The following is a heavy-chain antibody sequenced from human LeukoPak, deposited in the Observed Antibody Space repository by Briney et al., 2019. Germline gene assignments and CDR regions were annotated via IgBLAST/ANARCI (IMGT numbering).Heavy chain of an antibody. V-gene: IGHV1-18*01. CDR1: GYTFTYYG. J-gene: IGHJ5*02. D-gene: IGHD3-10*01. CDR3: ARPIYPGGSGSYGGTNWFDP. CDR2: ISVYNGDT. Sequence: ASVKVSCKASGYTFTYYGISRVRQAPGQGLEWMGWISVYNGDTNYAQNLQGRVTMTTDPSTSTAYMELRSLRSDDTAVYYCARPIYPGGSGSYGGTNWFDPWGQGTLVTVSS.